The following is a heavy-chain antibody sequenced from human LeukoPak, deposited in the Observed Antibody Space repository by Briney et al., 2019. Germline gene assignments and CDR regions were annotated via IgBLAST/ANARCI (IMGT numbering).Heavy chain of an antibody. CDR1: GYTFTSYG. Sequence: ASVKVSCKASGYTFTSYGISWVRQAPGQGLEWMGWISAYNGNTNYAQRLQGRVTMTTDTSTSTAYMELRSLRSDDTAVYYCARDYNTAMDECYYDSSGMNFPHYWGQGTLVTVSS. V-gene: IGHV1-18*01. D-gene: IGHD3-22*01. CDR3: ARDYNTAMDECYYDSSGMNFPHY. CDR2: ISAYNGNT. J-gene: IGHJ4*02.